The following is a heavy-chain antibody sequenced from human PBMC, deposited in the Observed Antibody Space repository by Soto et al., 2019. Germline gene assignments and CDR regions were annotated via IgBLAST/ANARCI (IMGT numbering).Heavy chain of an antibody. CDR1: NYTFITYG. V-gene: IGHV1-18*01. CDR2: ITPYNGNT. J-gene: IGHJ4*02. D-gene: IGHD2-2*01. Sequence: ASVKVSCKASNYTFITYGITWVRQAPGQGLEWVGWITPYNGNTNYGQNFQGRVTMTADTSTSTAYMELGSLTTDDTAVYYCARDTSFYFDYWGQGTRATVSS. CDR3: ARDTSFYFDY.